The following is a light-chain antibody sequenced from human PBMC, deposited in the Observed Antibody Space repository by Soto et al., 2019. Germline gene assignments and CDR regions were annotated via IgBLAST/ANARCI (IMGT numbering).Light chain of an antibody. CDR2: GAS. CDR3: QQYNNWPPT. V-gene: IGKV3-15*01. J-gene: IGKJ5*01. Sequence: EIVMTQSPATLSVSPGERATLSCRASQSVTSNFAWYQQKPGQAPRLLIYGASTRATGIPARFSGSGSGTEFTLTISSLQSEYFAVYCCQQYNNWPPTFGQGTRLEIK. CDR1: QSVTSN.